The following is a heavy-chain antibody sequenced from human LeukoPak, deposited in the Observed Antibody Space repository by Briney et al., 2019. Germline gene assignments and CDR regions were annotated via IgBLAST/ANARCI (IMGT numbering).Heavy chain of an antibody. Sequence: GGSLRLSCAASGFTFSSYSMNWVRQAPGKGLEWVSYISSGSSTIYYADSVKGRFTISRDNAKNSLYLQMNSLRDEDTAVYYCARGVMPGWYDSSGDYYFDYWGQGTLVTVSS. CDR2: ISSGSSTI. J-gene: IGHJ4*02. V-gene: IGHV3-48*02. CDR1: GFTFSSYS. CDR3: ARGVMPGWYDSSGDYYFDY. D-gene: IGHD3-22*01.